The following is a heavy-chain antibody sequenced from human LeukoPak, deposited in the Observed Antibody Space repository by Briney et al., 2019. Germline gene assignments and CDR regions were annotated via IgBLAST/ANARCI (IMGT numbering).Heavy chain of an antibody. Sequence: ASVKVSCKASGGTFNSYSIAWVRQAPGQGLEWMGRIIPILGIVSYAQKFQGRVTIIADKSTSTAYMEMRSLRSEDTALYYCAGSSSTESYFVYWGQGTLVTVSS. V-gene: IGHV1-69*10. D-gene: IGHD6-6*01. CDR1: GGTFNSYS. CDR2: IIPILGIV. J-gene: IGHJ4*02. CDR3: AGSSSTESYFVY.